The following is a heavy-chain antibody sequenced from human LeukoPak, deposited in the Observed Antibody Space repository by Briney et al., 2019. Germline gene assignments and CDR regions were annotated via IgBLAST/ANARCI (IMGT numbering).Heavy chain of an antibody. Sequence: ASVKVSCEASGYTFTGYYMHWVRQAPGQGLEWMGWINPNSGGTNYAQKFQGRVTMTRDTSISTAYMELSRLRSDDTAVYYCARVTTVTRPLDYWGQGTLVTVSS. D-gene: IGHD4-17*01. V-gene: IGHV1-2*02. CDR3: ARVTTVTRPLDY. CDR1: GYTFTGYY. CDR2: INPNSGGT. J-gene: IGHJ4*02.